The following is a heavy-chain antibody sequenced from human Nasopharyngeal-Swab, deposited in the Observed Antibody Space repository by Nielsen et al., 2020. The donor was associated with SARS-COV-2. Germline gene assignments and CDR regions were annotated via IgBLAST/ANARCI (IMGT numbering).Heavy chain of an antibody. D-gene: IGHD3-3*01. J-gene: IGHJ4*02. CDR2: IYYSGST. V-gene: IGHV4-30-4*08. CDR1: GGSISSSSYY. CDR3: ARGRIFGVVLYYFDY. Sequence: SETLSLTCTVSGGSISSSSYYWGWIRQPPGKGLEWIGYIYYSGSTYYNPSLKSRVTISVDTSKNQFSLKLSSVTAADTAVYYCARGRIFGVVLYYFDYWGQGTLVTVSS.